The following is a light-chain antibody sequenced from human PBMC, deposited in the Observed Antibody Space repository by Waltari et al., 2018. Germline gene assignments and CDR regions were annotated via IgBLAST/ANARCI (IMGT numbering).Light chain of an antibody. CDR3: LQDYNYPLT. V-gene: IGKV1-6*01. CDR2: AAS. J-gene: IGKJ4*01. Sequence: AIQMTQSPSSLSASVRDRVTITCRARQGIRNDLGWYQQKPGKAPKLLIYAASSLQSGVPSRFSGSGSGTDFTLTISSLQPEDFATYYCLQDYNYPLTFGGGTKVEIK. CDR1: QGIRND.